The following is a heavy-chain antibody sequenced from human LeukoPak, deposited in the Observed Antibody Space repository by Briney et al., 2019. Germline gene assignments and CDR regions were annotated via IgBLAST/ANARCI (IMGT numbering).Heavy chain of an antibody. V-gene: IGHV4-59*01. CDR2: IYYSGST. Sequence: KPSETLSLTCTVSGGSISNYYWSWIRQPPGKGLEWIGYIYYSGSTNYNPSLKSRVTISVDTSKNQFSLKLSSVTAADTAVYYCARARTYYDILTGYSPEYYFDYWGQGTLVTVSS. CDR1: GGSISNYY. D-gene: IGHD3-9*01. J-gene: IGHJ4*02. CDR3: ARARTYYDILTGYSPEYYFDY.